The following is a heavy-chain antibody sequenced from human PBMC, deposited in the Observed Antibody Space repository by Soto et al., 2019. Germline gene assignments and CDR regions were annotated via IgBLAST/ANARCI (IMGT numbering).Heavy chain of an antibody. CDR1: GFTFSSYG. Sequence: GGSLRLSCAASGFTFSSYGMHGVRQAPGKGLEWVAVIWYDGSNKYYADSVKGRFTISRDNSKNTLYLQMNSLRAEDTAVYYCARDGGIAARQYYFDYWGQGTLVTVSS. D-gene: IGHD6-6*01. J-gene: IGHJ4*02. V-gene: IGHV3-33*01. CDR3: ARDGGIAARQYYFDY. CDR2: IWYDGSNK.